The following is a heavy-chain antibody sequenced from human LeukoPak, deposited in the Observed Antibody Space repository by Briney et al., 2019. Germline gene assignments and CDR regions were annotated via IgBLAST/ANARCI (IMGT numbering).Heavy chain of an antibody. Sequence: PSETLSLTCTVSGGSISRYSWSWIRQPPGKGLEWIGYIYYSGSTNYNPSLKRRVTISVDTPKNQSSLKLSSVTAADTAVYYCAGGVIVREGSLYWGQGTLVTVSS. CDR3: AGGVIVREGSLY. CDR2: IYYSGST. J-gene: IGHJ4*02. V-gene: IGHV4-59*01. D-gene: IGHD3-16*02. CDR1: GGSISRYS.